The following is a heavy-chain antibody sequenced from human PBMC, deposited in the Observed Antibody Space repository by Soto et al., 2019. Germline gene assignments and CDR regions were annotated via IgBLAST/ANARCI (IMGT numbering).Heavy chain of an antibody. J-gene: IGHJ5*02. Sequence: QVQLVQSGAEVKKPGASVKVSCKASGYTFTSYAMHWVRQAPGQRLEWMGWINACNGNTKYSQKFQGRVTITRDTAASTAYMELSSLRSEDTAVYYCARTEEGAISSWGQGPLVTVSS. D-gene: IGHD1-26*01. V-gene: IGHV1-3*01. CDR1: GYTFTSYA. CDR2: INACNGNT. CDR3: ARTEEGAISS.